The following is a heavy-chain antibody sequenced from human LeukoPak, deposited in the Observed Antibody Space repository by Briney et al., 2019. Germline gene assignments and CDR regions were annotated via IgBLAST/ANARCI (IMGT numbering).Heavy chain of an antibody. Sequence: ASVKVSCKASGYTFTSYYMHRVRQAPGQGLEWMGIINPSGDKTWNAQKFQGRVTMTRDMSTSTDYLELSSLRSEDTAVYYCARAVDYYDSSVYFDYWGQGTLVTVSS. J-gene: IGHJ4*02. CDR3: ARAVDYYDSSVYFDY. V-gene: IGHV1-46*01. D-gene: IGHD3-22*01. CDR1: GYTFTSYY. CDR2: INPSGDKT.